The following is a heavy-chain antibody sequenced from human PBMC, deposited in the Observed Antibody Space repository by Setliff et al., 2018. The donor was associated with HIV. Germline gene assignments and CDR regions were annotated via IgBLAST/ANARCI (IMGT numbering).Heavy chain of an antibody. J-gene: IGHJ6*03. CDR1: GGSISSGGYY. Sequence: SETLSLTCTVSGGSISSGGYYWSWIRQHPGKGLEWIGYIYYSGGTYYNPSLKSRVTTSVDTSKNQFSLKLSSVTAADTAVYYCARVPTNPDFYYYYMDVWGKGTTVTVSS. CDR3: ARVPTNPDFYYYYMDV. V-gene: IGHV4-31*03. CDR2: IYYSGGT.